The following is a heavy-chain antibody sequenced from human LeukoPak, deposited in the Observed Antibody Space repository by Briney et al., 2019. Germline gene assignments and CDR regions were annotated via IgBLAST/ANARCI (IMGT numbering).Heavy chain of an antibody. J-gene: IGHJ6*03. V-gene: IGHV7-4-1*02. CDR2: INTNTGNP. Sequence: ASVKVSCKASGYTFTSYAMNWVRQAPGQGLEWMGWINTNTGNPTYAQGFTGRFVFSLDTSVSTAYLQISSLKAEDTAVYYCAREVPSDYYYYYYMDVWGKGTTVTVSS. CDR1: GYTFTSYA. D-gene: IGHD2-2*01. CDR3: AREVPSDYYYYYYMDV.